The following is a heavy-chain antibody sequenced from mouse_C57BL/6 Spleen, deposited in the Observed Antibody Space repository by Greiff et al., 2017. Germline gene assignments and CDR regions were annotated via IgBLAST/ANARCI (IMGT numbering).Heavy chain of an antibody. Sequence: EVKVEESGGGLVQPKGSLKLSCAASGFSFNTYAMNWVRQAPGKGLEWVARIRSKSNNYATYYADSVKDRFTISRDDSESMLYLQMNNLKTEDTAMYYCVRPAYYSNYNYAMDYWGQGTSVTVSS. CDR1: GFSFNTYA. J-gene: IGHJ4*01. CDR2: IRSKSNNYAT. V-gene: IGHV10-1*01. CDR3: VRPAYYSNYNYAMDY. D-gene: IGHD2-5*01.